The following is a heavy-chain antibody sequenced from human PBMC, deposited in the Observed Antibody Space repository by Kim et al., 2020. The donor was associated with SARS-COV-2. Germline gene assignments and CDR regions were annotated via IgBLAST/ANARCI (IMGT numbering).Heavy chain of an antibody. CDR3: AKALRVLALAFDF. CDR1: GFIFNNYA. J-gene: IGHJ4*02. D-gene: IGHD3-10*01. Sequence: GGSLRLSCTASGFIFNNYAMSWVRQAPGKGPEWVSSISGSGDIIHYADSVKGRFTISRDRSKNTLSLQMNSLRAEYTALYYCAKALRVLALAFDFWGQG. V-gene: IGHV3-23*01. CDR2: ISGSGDII.